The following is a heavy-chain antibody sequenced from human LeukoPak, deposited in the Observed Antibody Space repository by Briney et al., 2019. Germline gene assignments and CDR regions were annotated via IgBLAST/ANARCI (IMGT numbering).Heavy chain of an antibody. J-gene: IGHJ4*02. CDR3: ANPSGLPGVDY. CDR2: IRYDGNNT. V-gene: IGHV3-30*02. D-gene: IGHD4-17*01. Sequence: GGSLRLFCAASGFSFSYFGMHWVRQAPGKGLEWVAFIRYDGNNTYYADSVKGRFTISRDNSKNTLYLQMNSLRSEDTAVYYCANPSGLPGVDYWAREPWSPSPQ. CDR1: GFSFSYFG.